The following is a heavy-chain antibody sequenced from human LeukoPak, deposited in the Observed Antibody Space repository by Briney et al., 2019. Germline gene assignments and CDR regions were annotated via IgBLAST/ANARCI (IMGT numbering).Heavy chain of an antibody. J-gene: IGHJ5*02. CDR3: AREGIAVAGNWFDP. V-gene: IGHV4-4*07. CDR1: GGSISTYY. D-gene: IGHD6-19*01. Sequence: SETLSLTCTVSGGSISTYYWSWIRQPAGEGLEWIGRIYTSGSTNYNPSLKSRVTMSVDTSKNQFSLKLSSVTAADTAVYYCAREGIAVAGNWFDPWGQGTLVTVSS. CDR2: IYTSGST.